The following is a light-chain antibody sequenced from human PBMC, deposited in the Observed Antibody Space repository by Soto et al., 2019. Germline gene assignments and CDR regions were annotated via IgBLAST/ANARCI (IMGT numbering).Light chain of an antibody. V-gene: IGKV3-20*01. CDR3: QQYGSSIPTYT. CDR1: QSVSSSY. J-gene: IGKJ2*01. Sequence: EIVLTQSPGTLSLSPGERATLSCRASQSVSSSYLAWYQQKPGQAPRLLIYGASSRATGSPDRFSGSGSGTDFSLTISRLEPEDFAVYYCQQYGSSIPTYTFGQGTKLEIK. CDR2: GAS.